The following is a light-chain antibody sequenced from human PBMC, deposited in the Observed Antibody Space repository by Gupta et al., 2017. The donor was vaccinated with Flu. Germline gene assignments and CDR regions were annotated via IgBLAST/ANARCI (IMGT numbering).Light chain of an antibody. CDR3: QQRSNWPPVLT. CDR1: HSVGRY. V-gene: IGKV3-11*01. CDR2: DAA. Sequence: EVVLTQSPATLSLSPGDRATLSCRASHSVGRYVAWYQQKPGQAPRLLVSDAADRAAGVPARFSCSGSGADFTLTISSLEPEDFAMYYCQQRSNWPPVLTFGGGTRVELK. J-gene: IGKJ4*01.